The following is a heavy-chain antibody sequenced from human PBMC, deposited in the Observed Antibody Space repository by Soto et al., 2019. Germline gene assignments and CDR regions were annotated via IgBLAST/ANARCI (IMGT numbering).Heavy chain of an antibody. J-gene: IGHJ4*02. CDR3: ARDSESSGWYLFDY. Sequence: GGSLRLSCAASGFTVSSNYMSWVRQAPGKGLEWVSVIYSGGGTYYADSVKGRFTISRDNSKNTLYLQMNSLRAEDTAVYYCARDSESSGWYLFDYWGQGTLVTVSS. V-gene: IGHV3-66*01. D-gene: IGHD6-19*01. CDR2: IYSGGGT. CDR1: GFTVSSNY.